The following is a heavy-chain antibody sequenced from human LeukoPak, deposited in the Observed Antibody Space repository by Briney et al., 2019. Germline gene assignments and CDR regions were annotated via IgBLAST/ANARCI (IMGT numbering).Heavy chain of an antibody. CDR1: GGSISSYY. D-gene: IGHD4-17*01. J-gene: IGHJ1*01. Sequence: SETLSLTCTVSGGSISSYYWSWIRQPPGKGLEWIGYIYYSGSTNYNPSLKSRVTISVDTSKNQFSLKLSSVTAADTAVYYCARSPLPNYGGLPAGYFQHRGQGTLVTVSS. CDR3: ARSPLPNYGGLPAGYFQH. CDR2: IYYSGST. V-gene: IGHV4-59*01.